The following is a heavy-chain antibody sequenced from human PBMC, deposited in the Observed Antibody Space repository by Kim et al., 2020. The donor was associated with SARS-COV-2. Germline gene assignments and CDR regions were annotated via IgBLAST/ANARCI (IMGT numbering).Heavy chain of an antibody. CDR1: GYSFTQYY. Sequence: ASVKVSCKAAGYSFTQYYINWVRQAPGKGLEWMGCIDPNNGNTVYAQKLQGRVTMTNDTYINTAYMELSSLRFDDTAFYYCIRGPYTTNFDVAQWAHG. V-gene: IGHV1-8*01. CDR3: IRGPYTTNFDVAQWAHG. J-gene: IGHJ6*01. CDR2: IDPNNGNT. D-gene: IGHD3-9*01.